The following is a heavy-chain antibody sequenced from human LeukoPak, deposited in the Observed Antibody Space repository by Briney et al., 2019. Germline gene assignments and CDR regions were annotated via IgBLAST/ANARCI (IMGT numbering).Heavy chain of an antibody. Sequence: SQTLSLTCAISGDSVSSNSAAWNWIRQSPSRGLEWLGRTVYRSKWYYDYAVSVQSRITINADTSKNQFSLHLNSATPGDTAVYYCARSTALVGDDWVDPWGQGTLVTVSS. D-gene: IGHD2-21*01. CDR2: TVYRSKWYY. CDR1: GDSVSSNSAA. CDR3: ARSTALVGDDWVDP. J-gene: IGHJ5*02. V-gene: IGHV6-1*01.